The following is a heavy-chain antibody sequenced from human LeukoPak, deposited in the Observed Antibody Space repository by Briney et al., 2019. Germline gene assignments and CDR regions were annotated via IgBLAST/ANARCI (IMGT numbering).Heavy chain of an antibody. D-gene: IGHD1-7*01. CDR3: AREDNWNYDY. CDR2: LNPNSGVT. Sequence: ASGKVSCKASGYTFNRYYMHWARQAPGHGLEWMGWLNPNSGVTKYAQKFQGRVTMTRDTSISTAYMELSSLRSDDTAVYYCAREDNWNYDYWGQGTLVTVSS. V-gene: IGHV1-2*02. CDR1: GYTFNRYY. J-gene: IGHJ4*02.